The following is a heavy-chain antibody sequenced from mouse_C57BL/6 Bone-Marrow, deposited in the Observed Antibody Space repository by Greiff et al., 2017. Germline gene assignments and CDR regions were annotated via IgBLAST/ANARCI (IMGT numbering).Heavy chain of an antibody. CDR1: GYTFTSYT. D-gene: IGHD3-1*01. Sequence: VQLQQSGAELARPGASVTMSCKASGYTFTSYTMHWVKQRPGPGLEGIGYLNPSSGYTKYNQKFKDKATLTADKSSSTAYMQLSSLTSEDSAVYYWARLLGAMDYWGQGTSVTVSS. V-gene: IGHV1-4*01. J-gene: IGHJ4*01. CDR3: ARLLGAMDY. CDR2: LNPSSGYT.